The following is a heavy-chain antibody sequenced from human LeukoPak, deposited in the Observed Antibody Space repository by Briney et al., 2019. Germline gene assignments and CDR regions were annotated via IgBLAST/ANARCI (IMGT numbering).Heavy chain of an antibody. CDR2: ISYDGSNK. J-gene: IGHJ4*02. Sequence: GGSLRLSCAASGFTFSSYAMHWVRQAPGKGLEWVAVISYDGSNKYYADSVKGRFTISRDNSKNTLYLQMNSLRAEDTAVYYCAKAPRSSWSSIAFDYWGQGTLVTVSS. CDR1: GFTFSSYA. CDR3: AKAPRSSWSSIAFDY. D-gene: IGHD6-13*01. V-gene: IGHV3-30*04.